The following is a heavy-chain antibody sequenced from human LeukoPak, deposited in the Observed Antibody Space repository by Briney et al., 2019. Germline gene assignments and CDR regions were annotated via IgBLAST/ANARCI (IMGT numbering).Heavy chain of an antibody. D-gene: IGHD3-9*01. V-gene: IGHV4-38-2*02. J-gene: IGHJ6*02. CDR1: GYSISSGYY. CDR2: INHSGST. Sequence: PSETLSLTCTVSGYSISSGYYWGWIRQPPGKGLEWIGEINHSGSTNYNPSLKSRVTISVDTSKNQFSLKLSSVTAADTAVYYCASSEGYILTGYLGSYYYYGMDVWGQGTTVTVSS. CDR3: ASSEGYILTGYLGSYYYYGMDV.